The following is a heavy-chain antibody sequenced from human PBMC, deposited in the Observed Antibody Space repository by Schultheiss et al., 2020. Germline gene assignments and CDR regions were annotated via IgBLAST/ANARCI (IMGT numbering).Heavy chain of an antibody. J-gene: IGHJ4*02. CDR1: GGSFTAYY. Sequence: SETLSLTCAVYGGSFTAYYWSWIRQPPGKGLEWIGSIYYSGSTYYNPSLKSRVTISVDTSKNQFSLNLSSVTAADTAVYYCARHGDSYGSGFFDDWGQGILVTVSS. CDR3: ARHGDSYGSGFFDD. V-gene: IGHV4-34*01. CDR2: IYYSGST. D-gene: IGHD3-10*01.